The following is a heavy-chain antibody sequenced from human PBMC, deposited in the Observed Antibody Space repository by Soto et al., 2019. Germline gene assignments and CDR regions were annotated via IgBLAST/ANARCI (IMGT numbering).Heavy chain of an antibody. CDR2: ISAYNGNT. CDR1: GYTFTSYG. CDR3: AREQEQQLEYNWFDP. V-gene: IGHV1-18*01. J-gene: IGHJ5*02. Sequence: GASVKVSCKASGYTFTSYGISWVRQAPGQGLEWMGWISAYNGNTNYAQKLQGRVTMTTDTSTSTAYMELRSLRSDDTAVYYCAREQEQQLEYNWFDPWGQGTLVTVSS. D-gene: IGHD6-13*01.